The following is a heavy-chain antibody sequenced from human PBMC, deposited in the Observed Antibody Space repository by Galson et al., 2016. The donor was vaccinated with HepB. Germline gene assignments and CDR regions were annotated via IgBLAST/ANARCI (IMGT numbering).Heavy chain of an antibody. Sequence: SLRLSCAASGFSFSNSWMSWVRQAPGKGLGWVALISYDVRYSSYADSVKGRFTISRDNSKKTLYLQMNSLRAEDTAVYYCAKVPSMVRGFWGQGTMVTVSS. D-gene: IGHD3-10*01. CDR3: AKVPSMVRGF. CDR2: ISYDVRYS. V-gene: IGHV3-30*18. J-gene: IGHJ3*01. CDR1: GFSFSNSW.